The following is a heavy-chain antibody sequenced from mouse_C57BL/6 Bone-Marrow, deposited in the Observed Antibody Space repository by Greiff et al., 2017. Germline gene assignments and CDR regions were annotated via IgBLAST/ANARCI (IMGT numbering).Heavy chain of an antibody. CDR2: ISSGSSTI. J-gene: IGHJ2*01. Sequence: EVKVVESGGGLVKPGGSLKLSCAASGFTFSDYGMHWVRQAPEKGLEWVAYISSGSSTIYDADTVKGRFTITRDNAKSTLFLQMTRLRAEDTAMYYCARTFFDYWGQGTTLTVSS. CDR3: ARTFFDY. CDR1: GFTFSDYG. V-gene: IGHV5-17*01.